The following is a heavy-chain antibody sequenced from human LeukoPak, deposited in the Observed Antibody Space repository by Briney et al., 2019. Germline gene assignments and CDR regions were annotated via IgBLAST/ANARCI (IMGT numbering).Heavy chain of an antibody. CDR3: AKQERWLQTPKSIDY. V-gene: IGHV3-23*01. CDR1: GFTFSNAW. Sequence: GGSLRLSCAASGFTFSNAWMSWVRQAPGKGLEWVSAISGSGGSTYYADSVKGRFTISRDNSKNALYLQMNSLRAEDTAVYYCAKQERWLQTPKSIDYWGQGTLVTVSS. J-gene: IGHJ4*02. D-gene: IGHD5-24*01. CDR2: ISGSGGST.